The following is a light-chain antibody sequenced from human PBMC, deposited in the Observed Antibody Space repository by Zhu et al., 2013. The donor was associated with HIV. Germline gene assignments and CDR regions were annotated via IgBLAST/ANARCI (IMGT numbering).Light chain of an antibody. CDR2: GAS. Sequence: EIVLTQSPGTLSLSPGERATLSCRAGQSVSSTYLAWYQQKPGQAPRVVIYGASSRATGIPDRFSGSGSGTDFTLTISRLEPEDFAVYYCQQYGSSPVTFGQGTRLEIK. CDR1: QSVSSTY. J-gene: IGKJ5*01. CDR3: QQYGSSPVT. V-gene: IGKV3-20*01.